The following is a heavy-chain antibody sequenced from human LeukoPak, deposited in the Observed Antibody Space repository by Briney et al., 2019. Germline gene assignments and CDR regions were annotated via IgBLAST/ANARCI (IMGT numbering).Heavy chain of an antibody. Sequence: GGSLRLSCSASGFTFSSQAMHWVRQAPGKGPEYVSGISSDGGSTYYANFVKGRFTISRDNSKNTLFLQMGSLGAEDMAVYYCARGYSSGWYYFDYWGQGTLVTVSS. CDR3: ARGYSSGWYYFDY. D-gene: IGHD6-19*01. V-gene: IGHV3-64*01. CDR1: GFTFSSQA. CDR2: ISSDGGST. J-gene: IGHJ4*02.